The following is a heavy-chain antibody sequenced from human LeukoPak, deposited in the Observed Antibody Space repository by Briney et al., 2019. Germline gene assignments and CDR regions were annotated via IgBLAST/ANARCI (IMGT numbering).Heavy chain of an antibody. CDR3: ARDYYDILTGYYAGYFDY. CDR1: GFTFSSYG. Sequence: GGSLRLSCAASGFTFSSYGMHWVRQAPGKGLEWVAVIWYDGSNKYYADSVKGRFTIPRDNSKNTLYLQMNSLRAEDTAVYYCARDYYDILTGYYAGYFDYWGQGTLVTVSS. V-gene: IGHV3-33*01. J-gene: IGHJ4*02. CDR2: IWYDGSNK. D-gene: IGHD3-9*01.